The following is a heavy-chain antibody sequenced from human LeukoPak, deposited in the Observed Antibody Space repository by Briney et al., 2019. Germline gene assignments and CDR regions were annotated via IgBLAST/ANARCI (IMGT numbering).Heavy chain of an antibody. J-gene: IGHJ4*02. Sequence: PSETLSLTCTVSGGSISSYYWSWIRQPPGKGLEWIGYIYYSGSTNYNPSLKSRVTISVDTSKNQFSLKLSSVTAADTAVYYCARASYGSGSYIYWGQGTLVTVSS. V-gene: IGHV4-59*01. CDR3: ARASYGSGSYIY. CDR1: GGSISSYY. CDR2: IYYSGST. D-gene: IGHD3-10*01.